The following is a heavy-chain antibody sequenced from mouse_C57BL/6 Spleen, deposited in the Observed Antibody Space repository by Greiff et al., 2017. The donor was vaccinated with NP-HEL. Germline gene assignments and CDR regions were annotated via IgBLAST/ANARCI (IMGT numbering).Heavy chain of an antibody. CDR2: IYPGDGDT. D-gene: IGHD3-2*02. Sequence: VKLQESGPELVKPGASVKISCKASGYAFSSSWMNWVKQRPGKGLEWIGRIYPGDGDTNYNGKFTGKATLTADKSASTAYMQLSSLTSADSAVYFCADSSGWDFDYWGQGTTLTVSS. J-gene: IGHJ2*01. CDR1: GYAFSSSW. V-gene: IGHV1-82*01. CDR3: ADSSGWDFDY.